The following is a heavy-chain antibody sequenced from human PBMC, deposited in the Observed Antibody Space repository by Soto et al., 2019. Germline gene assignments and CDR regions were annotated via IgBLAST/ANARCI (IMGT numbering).Heavy chain of an antibody. J-gene: IGHJ4*02. Sequence: QVQLVQSGAEVKKPGASVKVSCKTSGYTFTAYYIHWVRQAPGQGLEWLGWLNPNSGGTNYAQRFLRRVSMRRDTSINTAYMELRSLTSDDTAEYYCARDPSYDASGYFSCNGGFHFDSWGQGTLVTVSS. V-gene: IGHV1-2*02. CDR3: ARDPSYDASGYFSCNGGFHFDS. CDR2: LNPNSGGT. D-gene: IGHD3-22*01. CDR1: GYTFTAYY.